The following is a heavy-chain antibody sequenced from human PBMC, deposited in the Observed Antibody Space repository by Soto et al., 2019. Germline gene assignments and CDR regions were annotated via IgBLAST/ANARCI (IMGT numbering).Heavy chain of an antibody. CDR3: AREYAEFWSGPGRGWFDP. J-gene: IGHJ5*02. CDR2: ISAYNGNT. CDR1: GYTFTSYG. V-gene: IGHV1-18*04. Sequence: QVQLVQSGAEVKKPGASVKVSRKASGYTFTSYGISWVRQAPGQGLEWMGWISAYNGNTNYAQKLQGRVTMTTDTSTSTAYMELRSLRSDDTAVYYCAREYAEFWSGPGRGWFDPWGQGTLVTVSS. D-gene: IGHD3-3*01.